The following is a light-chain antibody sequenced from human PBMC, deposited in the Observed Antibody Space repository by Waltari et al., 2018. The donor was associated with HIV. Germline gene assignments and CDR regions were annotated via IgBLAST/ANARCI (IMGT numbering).Light chain of an antibody. V-gene: IGLV3-25*03. CDR3: QSTDNSGTYVV. J-gene: IGLJ3*02. CDR1: ALPKQQ. CDR2: KDD. Sequence: YELTQPPSVSVPPGHTARITCPGDALPKQQAYGYQQKPGQAPIMVIYKDDERPSGIPEGFFGSSSGTTATLTIIGVQAEDEADYHCQSTDNSGTYVVFGGGTKLTVV.